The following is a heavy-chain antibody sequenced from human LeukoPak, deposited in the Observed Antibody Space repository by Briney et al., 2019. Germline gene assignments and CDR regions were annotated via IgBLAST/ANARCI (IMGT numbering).Heavy chain of an antibody. D-gene: IGHD6-19*01. Sequence: GGSLRLSCAASGFTFSHAWMSWVRQAPGKGLEWVAFIRYDGSNKCYADSVKGRFTISRDNSKNTLYLQMNSLRAEDTAVYYCAKSLGSSGWAIIDYWGQGTLVTVSS. J-gene: IGHJ4*02. CDR2: IRYDGSNK. CDR3: AKSLGSSGWAIIDY. V-gene: IGHV3-30*02. CDR1: GFTFSHAW.